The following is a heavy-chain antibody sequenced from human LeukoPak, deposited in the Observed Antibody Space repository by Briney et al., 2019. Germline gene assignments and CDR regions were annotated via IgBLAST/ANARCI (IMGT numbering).Heavy chain of an antibody. D-gene: IGHD6-13*01. J-gene: IGHJ4*02. CDR2: ISNTI. CDR1: GFTFSSYS. CDR3: ARDPYSSSWQFDY. Sequence: GGSLRLSCAASGFTFSSYSMNWVRPAPGKGLEWVSYISNTIRYADSVKGRFTISRDNAKNSLYLQMNSLRAEDTAVYYCARDPYSSSWQFDYWGQGTLVTVSS. V-gene: IGHV3-48*01.